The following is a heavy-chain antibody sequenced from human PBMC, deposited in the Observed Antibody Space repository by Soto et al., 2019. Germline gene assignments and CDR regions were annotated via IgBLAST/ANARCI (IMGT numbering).Heavy chain of an antibody. Sequence: EVRLVGSGRGLVQPGGSLRLSCAASGVTVGNNYMSWVRQAPGKGLEWVSVTYSGGDTRYADSVKGRFTMSRDSTKNTVYLQMDSVRAEDTVVYFCASNVPVTALGYWGQGSVVTVSS. CDR2: TYSGGDT. D-gene: IGHD4-17*01. CDR1: GVTVGNNY. CDR3: ASNVPVTALGY. V-gene: IGHV3-66*01. J-gene: IGHJ4*02.